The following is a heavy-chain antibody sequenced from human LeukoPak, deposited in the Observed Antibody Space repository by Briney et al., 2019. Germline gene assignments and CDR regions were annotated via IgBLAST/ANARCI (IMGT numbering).Heavy chain of an antibody. CDR1: GYTFTSYA. J-gene: IGHJ4*02. D-gene: IGHD2-2*01. Sequence: ASVKVSCKASGYTFTSYAMNWVRQAPGQGLEWMGWINTNTGNPTYAQGFTGRFVFSLDTSVSTAYLQISSLKAEDTAVYYCARDYCSTTSCYSKARFDYWGQGTLVTVSS. CDR2: INTNTGNP. CDR3: ARDYCSTTSCYSKARFDY. V-gene: IGHV7-4-1*02.